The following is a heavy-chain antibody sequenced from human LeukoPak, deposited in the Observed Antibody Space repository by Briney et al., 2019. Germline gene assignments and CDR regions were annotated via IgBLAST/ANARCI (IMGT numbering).Heavy chain of an antibody. CDR2: IYYSGST. D-gene: IGHD3-10*01. CDR1: GGSISSGGYY. CDR3: ARVLMVRGVITGNMDV. Sequence: PSETLSLTCTVSGGSISSGGYYWSWIRQHPGKGLEWIGYIYYSGSTYYNPSLKSRVTISVATSKNQFSLKLSSVTAADTVVYYCARVLMVRGVITGNMDVWGKGTTVTVSS. V-gene: IGHV4-31*03. J-gene: IGHJ6*03.